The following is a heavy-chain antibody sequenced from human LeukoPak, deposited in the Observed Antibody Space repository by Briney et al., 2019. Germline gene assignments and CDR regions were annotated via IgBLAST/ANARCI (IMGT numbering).Heavy chain of an antibody. Sequence: GGSLRLSCAASGFTFSSYGMHWVRQAPGKGLEWVAVIWYDGTNKDYTDSVKGRFTISRDNSKNTLYLQMNSLRAEGTAVYYCAREETGSGSYYLLSTYYYGMDVWGQGTTVTVSS. J-gene: IGHJ6*02. CDR2: IWYDGTNK. CDR3: AREETGSGSYYLLSTYYYGMDV. V-gene: IGHV3-33*01. D-gene: IGHD3-10*01. CDR1: GFTFSSYG.